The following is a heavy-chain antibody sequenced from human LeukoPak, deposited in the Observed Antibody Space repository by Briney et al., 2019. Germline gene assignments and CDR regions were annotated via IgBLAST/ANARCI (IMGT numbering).Heavy chain of an antibody. V-gene: IGHV3-53*01. CDR1: GFTLSTKY. J-gene: IGHJ3*02. Sequence: GGSLRISCAASGFTLSTKYMTWVRQAPDKGLEWVSIIFRSGTTYYADSVKGRFIISRDISKEMVYLQMKSLRGDDTAVYYCARLDIGETDAFDIWGQGTLVTVSS. CDR3: ARLDIGETDAFDI. CDR2: IFRSGTT. D-gene: IGHD3-9*01.